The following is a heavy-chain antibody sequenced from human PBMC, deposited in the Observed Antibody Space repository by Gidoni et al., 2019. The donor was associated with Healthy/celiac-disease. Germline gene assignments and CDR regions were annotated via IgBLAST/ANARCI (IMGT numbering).Heavy chain of an antibody. D-gene: IGHD3-9*01. CDR2: IYYSGST. V-gene: IGHV4-59*01. CDR1: GGSISSYY. J-gene: IGHJ6*03. Sequence: QVQLQESGPGLVKPSETLSLTCTVPGGSISSYYWSWIRQPPGKGLEWIGYIYYSGSTNYNPSLKSRVTISVDTSKNQFSLKLSSVTAADTAVYYCAREDRYYDILTGYPYYYYYYMDVWGKGTTVTVSS. CDR3: AREDRYYDILTGYPYYYYYYMDV.